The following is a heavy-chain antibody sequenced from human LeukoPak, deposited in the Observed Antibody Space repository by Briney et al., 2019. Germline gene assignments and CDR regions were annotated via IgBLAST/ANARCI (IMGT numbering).Heavy chain of an antibody. CDR2: ISHDRNDK. CDR3: AKFGIGYYYPFDY. Sequence: PGRSLRLSCAASGFSFSSNVMHWVRQAPGKGLEWVAQISHDRNDKYYADSVKGRFTISRDNSKNTLFLQLDSLRAEDTAVYFCAKFGIGYYYPFDYWGQGTLVTVSS. D-gene: IGHD3-22*01. J-gene: IGHJ4*02. V-gene: IGHV3-30*18. CDR1: GFSFSSNV.